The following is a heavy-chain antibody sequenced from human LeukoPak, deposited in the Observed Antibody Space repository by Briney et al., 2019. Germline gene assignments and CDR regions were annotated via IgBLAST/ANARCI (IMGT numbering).Heavy chain of an antibody. CDR2: INPNSGGT. V-gene: IGHV1-2*02. D-gene: IGHD3-3*01. J-gene: IGHJ3*02. Sequence: ASVKVSCKASGYTFTGYYMHWVRQAPGQGLEWMGWINPNSGGTNYAQKFQGRVTMTRDTSISTAYMELSRLRSDDTAVYYCARYITIFGVAPDAFDIWGQGTMVTVSS. CDR1: GYTFTGYY. CDR3: ARYITIFGVAPDAFDI.